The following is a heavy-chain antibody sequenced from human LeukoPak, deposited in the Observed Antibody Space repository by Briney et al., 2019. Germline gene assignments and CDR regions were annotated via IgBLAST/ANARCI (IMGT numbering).Heavy chain of an antibody. CDR2: IYSGGST. CDR1: GFTVSSNY. V-gene: IGHV3-53*05. CDR3: ARGNSYGFDY. Sequence: PGGSLRLSCAASGFTVSSNYMSWVRQAPGKGLEWVSVIYSGGSTYYADSVKGRFTIPRDNYKKPLHLQMNSLRAEDTAVYYCARGNSYGFDYWGQGTLVTVSS. J-gene: IGHJ4*02. D-gene: IGHD5-18*01.